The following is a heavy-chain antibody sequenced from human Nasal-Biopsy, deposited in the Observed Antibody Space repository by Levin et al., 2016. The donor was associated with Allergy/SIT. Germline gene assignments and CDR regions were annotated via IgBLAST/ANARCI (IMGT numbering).Heavy chain of an antibody. CDR3: ATDIGYSMSSADYYFGLDV. J-gene: IGHJ6*02. CDR2: IDPSEETT. CDR1: GYTFTSHA. V-gene: IGHV1-46*01. Sequence: ASVKVSCKAAGYTFTSHAMYWVRQAPGQGLEWMGMIDPSEETTSYAQRFQGRITMTTDTSTSTVYMELSSLRPEDTAMYYCATDIGYSMSSADYYFGLDVWGQGTTVTVFS. D-gene: IGHD6-6*01.